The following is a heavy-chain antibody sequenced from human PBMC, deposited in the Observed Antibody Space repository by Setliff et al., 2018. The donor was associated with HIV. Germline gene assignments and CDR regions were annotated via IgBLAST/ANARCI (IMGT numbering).Heavy chain of an antibody. J-gene: IGHJ6*03. V-gene: IGHV4-30-4*08. Sequence: SETLSLTCTVSGGSINTGFFYWGWIRQPPGKGLEWIGYIYYRGSTYYNPSLKSRVTISVDTSKNQFSLKLSSVTAADTAVYYCARGRSRWTYYNYYYMDVWGKGTTVTVSS. CDR2: IYYRGST. D-gene: IGHD6-13*01. CDR1: GGSINTGFFY. CDR3: ARGRSRWTYYNYYYMDV.